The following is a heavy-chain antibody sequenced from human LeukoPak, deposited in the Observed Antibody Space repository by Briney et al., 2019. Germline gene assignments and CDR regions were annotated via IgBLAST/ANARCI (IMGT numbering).Heavy chain of an antibody. V-gene: IGHV3-30-3*01. CDR1: GFTFSSYA. D-gene: IGHD3-22*01. J-gene: IGHJ4*02. CDR2: ISYDGSNK. Sequence: PGGSLRLSCAASGFTFSSYAMHWVRQAPGKGLEWAAVISYDGSNKYYGDSVKGRFTISRDNSKNTLYLQMNSLRAEDTAVYYCARGEFSTMIVVANYFDYWGQGTLVTVSS. CDR3: ARGEFSTMIVVANYFDY.